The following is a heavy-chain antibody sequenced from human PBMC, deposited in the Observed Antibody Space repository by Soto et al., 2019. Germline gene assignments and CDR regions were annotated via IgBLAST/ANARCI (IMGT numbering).Heavy chain of an antibody. CDR1: GFSVSSNY. CDR2: IYSGVGT. J-gene: IGHJ4*02. CDR3: ARDCSGSSCYSSGFDY. Sequence: GGSLRLSCAASGFSVSSNYMSWVRQAPGKGLEWVAVIYSGVGTYYADSVKGRFTISRDNSKNTLYLQMNSLRAEDTALYYCARDCSGSSCYSSGFDYWGQGXLVTVSS. D-gene: IGHD2-15*01. V-gene: IGHV3-53*01.